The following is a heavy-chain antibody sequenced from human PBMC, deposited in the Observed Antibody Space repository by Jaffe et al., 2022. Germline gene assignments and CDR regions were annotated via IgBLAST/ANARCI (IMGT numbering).Heavy chain of an antibody. CDR2: IYYSGST. V-gene: IGHV4-59*01. D-gene: IGHD3-10*01. J-gene: IGHJ5*02. Sequence: QVQLQESGPGLVKPSETLSLTCTVSGGSISSYYWSWIRQPPGKGLEWIGYIYYSGSTNYNPSLKSRVTISVDTSKNQFSLKLSSVTAADTAVYYCARGDPLRFGESYNWFDPWGQGTLVTVSS. CDR1: GGSISSYY. CDR3: ARGDPLRFGESYNWFDP.